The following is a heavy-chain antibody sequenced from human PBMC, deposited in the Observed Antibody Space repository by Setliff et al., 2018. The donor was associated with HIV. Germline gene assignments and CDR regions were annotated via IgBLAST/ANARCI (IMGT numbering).Heavy chain of an antibody. CDR2: LSGSGGST. CDR1: ELTFSNYA. D-gene: IGHD3-10*01. Sequence: GGSLRLSCAASELTFSNYAMTWVRQAPGKGLEWVSSLSGSGGSTYYADSVKGRFTISRDNAKNTLYLQMNSLRADDTAVYYCVRDLYYYDHWGQGTLVTVSS. V-gene: IGHV3-23*01. CDR3: VRDLYYYDH. J-gene: IGHJ4*02.